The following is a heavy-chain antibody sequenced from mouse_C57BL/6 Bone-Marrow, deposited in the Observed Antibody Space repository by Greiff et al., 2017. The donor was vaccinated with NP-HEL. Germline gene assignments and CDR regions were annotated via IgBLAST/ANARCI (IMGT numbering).Heavy chain of an antibody. CDR1: GYTFTDYY. D-gene: IGHD2-3*01. V-gene: IGHV1-19*01. Sequence: VHVKQSGPVLVKPGASVKMSCKASGYTFTDYYMNWVKQSHGKSLEWIGVINPYNGGTSYNQKFKGKATLTVDKSSSTAYMELNSLTSEDSAVYYCARSFYDPYAMDYRGQGTSVTVSS. J-gene: IGHJ4*01. CDR2: INPYNGGT. CDR3: ARSFYDPYAMDY.